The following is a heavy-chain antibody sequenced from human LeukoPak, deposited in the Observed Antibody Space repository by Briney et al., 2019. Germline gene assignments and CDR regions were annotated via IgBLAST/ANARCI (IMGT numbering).Heavy chain of an antibody. CDR2: IYPGDSDT. CDR3: ARHLVEMATIAAFDI. Sequence: GESLKISGKGSGYSFTSYWIGWVRQMPGKGLEWMGIIYPGDSDTRYSPSFQGQVTISADKSISTAYLQWSSLKASDTAMYYCARHLVEMATIAAFDIWGQGTMVTVSS. J-gene: IGHJ3*02. CDR1: GYSFTSYW. D-gene: IGHD5-24*01. V-gene: IGHV5-51*01.